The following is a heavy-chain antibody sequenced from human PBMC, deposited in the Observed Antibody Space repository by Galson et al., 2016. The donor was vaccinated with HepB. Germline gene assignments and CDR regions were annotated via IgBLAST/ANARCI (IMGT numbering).Heavy chain of an antibody. D-gene: IGHD2-2*01. CDR2: IYHSGST. J-gene: IGHJ4*02. CDR1: GGSIDYYY. V-gene: IGHV4-31*11. Sequence: TLSLTCAVSGGSIDYYYWSWIRQHPGKGLEWIGYIYHSGSTYYNPSLKSRVSISVDTSKNQFSLRLSSVTAADTAVYYCARDPENCSSTGCYYFDYWGQGTLVTVSS. CDR3: ARDPENCSSTGCYYFDY.